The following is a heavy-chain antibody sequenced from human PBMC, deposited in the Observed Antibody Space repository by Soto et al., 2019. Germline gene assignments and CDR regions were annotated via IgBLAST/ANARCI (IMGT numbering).Heavy chain of an antibody. CDR2: IFYSGGT. V-gene: IGHV4-39*01. CDR3: ASPTAAVRWYDDAFDI. Sequence: QLQLQESGPGLVKPSETLSLTCTVSGGSISSSSYYWGWIRQPPGKGLEWIGSIFYSGGTYYNPSLKSRVTISVDTSKNQFSLKLSSVTAADTAVYYCASPTAAVRWYDDAFDIWGQGTMVTVSS. CDR1: GGSISSSSYY. J-gene: IGHJ3*02. D-gene: IGHD6-13*01.